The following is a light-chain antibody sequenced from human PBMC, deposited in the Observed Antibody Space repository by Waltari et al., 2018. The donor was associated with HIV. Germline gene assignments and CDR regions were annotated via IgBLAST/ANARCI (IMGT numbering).Light chain of an antibody. CDR2: RNN. V-gene: IGLV1-47*01. CDR1: SSNLGSNY. Sequence: QSVLTQPPSASGTPGLRVTISCSGSSSNLGSNYVYWYQQLPGTAPKLRIYRNNQRPSGVPDRFSGSKSGTSASLAISGLRSEDEADYYCAAWDDSLSGGFGGGTKLTVL. CDR3: AAWDDSLSGG. J-gene: IGLJ3*02.